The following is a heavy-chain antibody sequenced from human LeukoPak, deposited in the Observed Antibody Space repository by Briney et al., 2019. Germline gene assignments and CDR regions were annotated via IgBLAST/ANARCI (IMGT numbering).Heavy chain of an antibody. J-gene: IGHJ6*02. CDR1: GFSFSKKD. CDR3: ASRTSWYYALDV. D-gene: IGHD1-1*01. CDR2: IGSSGDT. Sequence: GGSLRLSCAASGFSFSKKDMHWVRQRAGKGLEWVSGIGSSGDTNYLGSVMGRFTISRDIAINSLYLQMNSLRAEDTAVYFCASRTSWYYALDVWGPGTTVIVSS. V-gene: IGHV3-13*01.